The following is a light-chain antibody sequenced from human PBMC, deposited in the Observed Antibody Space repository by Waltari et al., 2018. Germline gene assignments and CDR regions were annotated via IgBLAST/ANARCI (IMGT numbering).Light chain of an antibody. J-gene: IGKJ2*01. CDR2: GAS. V-gene: IGKV3-11*01. CDR3: QQRSSWPYT. Sequence: EIVLTQSPATLSLSPGERATLLCSASPTVGTYLACYQQTPGQTPRLLSFGASSRSTGSPAKFRGSWSGSDFTLTVSNLEPEDFAVYVCQQRSSWPYTFGQGTRLEI. CDR1: PTVGTY.